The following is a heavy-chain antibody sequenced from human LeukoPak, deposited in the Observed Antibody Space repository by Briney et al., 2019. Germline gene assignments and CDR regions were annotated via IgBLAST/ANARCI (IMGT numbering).Heavy chain of an antibody. D-gene: IGHD3-3*01. CDR2: IYTSGST. V-gene: IGHV4-61*02. CDR1: GGSISSGRYY. CDR3: ARAKFWSGLDY. J-gene: IGHJ4*02. Sequence: SQTLSLTCTVSGGSISSGRYYWRWVRQPAGKGLEWIGRIYTSGSTNYNPSLKSRVPMSVDTSKNQFSLKLSSVTAADTAVYYCARAKFWSGLDYWGQGTLVTGSS.